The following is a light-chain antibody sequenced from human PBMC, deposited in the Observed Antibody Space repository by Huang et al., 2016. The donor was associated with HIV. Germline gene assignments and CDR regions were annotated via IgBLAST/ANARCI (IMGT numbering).Light chain of an antibody. J-gene: IGKJ3*01. CDR1: QSLLHSNVYNY. Sequence: DIVMTQSQLSLPVTLGEPASISCRSRQSLLHSNVYNYLVGYLQKPGQSTQFLIYLGANRAAGVPDRFSGSGAGTEFTLKISRVEAEDVVVYYCMQALQTPLFTFGPGTKVDIK. CDR3: MQALQTPLFT. V-gene: IGKV2-28*01. CDR2: LGA.